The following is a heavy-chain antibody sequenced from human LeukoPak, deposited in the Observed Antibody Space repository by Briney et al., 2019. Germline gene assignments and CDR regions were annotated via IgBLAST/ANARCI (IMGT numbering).Heavy chain of an antibody. CDR1: GFTFSGSV. V-gene: IGHV3-73*01. Sequence: GGSLRLSCAASGFTFSGSVMHWVRQASGKGLEWVGRIRSKANSYATGYVASVKGRFTISRDDSRNTAYLQMNSLRAEDTAVYYCARDHEGYCSGGSCSLFDYWGQGTLVTVSS. J-gene: IGHJ4*02. CDR2: IRSKANSYAT. CDR3: ARDHEGYCSGGSCSLFDY. D-gene: IGHD2-15*01.